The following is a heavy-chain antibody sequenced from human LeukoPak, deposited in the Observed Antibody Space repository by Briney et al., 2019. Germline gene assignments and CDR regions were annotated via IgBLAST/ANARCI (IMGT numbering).Heavy chain of an antibody. CDR3: AREGIVLMVYHFDY. CDR1: GFTFSIYT. V-gene: IGHV3-21*01. D-gene: IGHD2-8*01. J-gene: IGHJ4*02. Sequence: PGGSLRLSCAASGFTFSIYTMNWVRQAPGKGLEWVSSISSSSSYISYADSVKGRFTISRDNAKNSLSLQMNSLRAEDTAVYYCAREGIVLMVYHFDYWGQGTLVTVSS. CDR2: ISSSSSYI.